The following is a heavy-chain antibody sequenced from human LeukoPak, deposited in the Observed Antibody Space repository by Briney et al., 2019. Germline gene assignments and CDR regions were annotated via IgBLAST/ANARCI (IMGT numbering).Heavy chain of an antibody. CDR3: ARDGDTTSKVDY. V-gene: IGHV3-11*01. D-gene: IGHD4-11*01. J-gene: IGHJ4*02. Sequence: GGSLRLSCAASGFTFSNHYMSWIRQAPGKGLEWVSYITSSDSGGFYADSVKGRFTISRDNAKNSLYLQVNSLRVEDTAVYYCARDGDTTSKVDYLGQGTLVTVSS. CDR1: GFTFSNHY. CDR2: ITSSDSGG.